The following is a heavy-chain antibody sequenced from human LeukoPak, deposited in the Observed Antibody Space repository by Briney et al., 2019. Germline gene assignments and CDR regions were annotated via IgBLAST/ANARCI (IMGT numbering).Heavy chain of an antibody. Sequence: GGSLRLSCAASGFTFSNYGMHWVRQAPGKGLEWVAVIWYDGSNKHYADSVKGRLTISRDNSKSTVYLQMDGLRAEDAAVYYCAKAGSSGWSPFYMDVWGTGTTVIVSS. CDR1: GFTFSNYG. CDR3: AKAGSSGWSPFYMDV. CDR2: IWYDGSNK. D-gene: IGHD6-19*01. V-gene: IGHV3-33*06. J-gene: IGHJ6*03.